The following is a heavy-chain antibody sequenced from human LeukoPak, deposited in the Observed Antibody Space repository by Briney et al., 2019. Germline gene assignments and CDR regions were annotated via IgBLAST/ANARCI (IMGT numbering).Heavy chain of an antibody. CDR1: GFTFSSYG. D-gene: IGHD3-22*01. Sequence: GGSLRLSCAASGFTFSSYGMQWVRQAPRKGLEWVAIIYYDGSDKYYADSVKGRFTISRDNSKDTLYLQMNSLRAEDTAVYYCARQIAYYYDSSGYYTTVYWGQGTLVTVSS. CDR3: ARQIAYYYDSSGYYTTVY. J-gene: IGHJ4*02. CDR2: IYYDGSDK. V-gene: IGHV3-33*01.